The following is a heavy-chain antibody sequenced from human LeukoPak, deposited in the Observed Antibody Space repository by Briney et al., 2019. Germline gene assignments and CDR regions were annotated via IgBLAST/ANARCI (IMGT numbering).Heavy chain of an antibody. V-gene: IGHV3-30*18. D-gene: IGHD6-13*01. CDR3: AKDLVSSSWYRSYYYYGMDV. J-gene: IGHJ6*02. Sequence: GRSLRLSCAASGFTFSSYGMHGVRQAPGKGLEWVAVISYDGSNKYYADSVKGRFTISRDNSKNTLYLQMNSLRAEDTAVYYCAKDLVSSSWYRSYYYYGMDVWGQGTTVAVSS. CDR2: ISYDGSNK. CDR1: GFTFSSYG.